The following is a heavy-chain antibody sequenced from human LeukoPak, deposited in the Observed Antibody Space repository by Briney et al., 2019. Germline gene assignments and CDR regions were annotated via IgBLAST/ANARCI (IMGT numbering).Heavy chain of an antibody. CDR3: ARDWFDGDYDRFDY. V-gene: IGHV3-7*03. CDR2: IKQDGSQK. J-gene: IGHJ4*02. CDR1: GFTFSSYW. Sequence: PGGSLRLSCAASGFTFSSYWMPWFRQAPGKGLEWVANIKQDGSQKFSVDSVKGRLTISRDNAKNSLYLQMNSLRVEDTAVYYCARDWFDGDYDRFDYWGQGTLVTVSS. D-gene: IGHD4-17*01.